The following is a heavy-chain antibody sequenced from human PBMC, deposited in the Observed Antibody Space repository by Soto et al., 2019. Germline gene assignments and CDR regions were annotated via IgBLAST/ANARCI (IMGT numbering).Heavy chain of an antibody. CDR3: ARDRIPAAMPDYYYGMDV. D-gene: IGHD2-2*01. V-gene: IGHV3-13*01. J-gene: IGHJ6*02. Sequence: GGSLRLSCAASGFTLSTYDMHWVRQATGKGLEWVAALSYAGDTYYPGSVKGRFTISRESSKNTLYLQMNSLRAEDTAVYYCARDRIPAAMPDYYYGMDVWGQGTTVTVSS. CDR1: GFTLSTYD. CDR2: LSYAGDT.